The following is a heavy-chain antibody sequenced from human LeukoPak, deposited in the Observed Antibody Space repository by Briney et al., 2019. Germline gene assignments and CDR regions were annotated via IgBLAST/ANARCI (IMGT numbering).Heavy chain of an antibody. J-gene: IGHJ4*02. CDR3: ARYSESLLGFDILTAYYFDY. Sequence: PGGSLRLSCAASGFTFSSYWMSWVRQAPGKGLEWVANIKQDVSEEYYVDSLKGRFTISRDNAKNSLYLQMNSLRAEDTAVYYCARYSESLLGFDILTAYYFDYWGQGTLVTVSS. D-gene: IGHD3-9*01. V-gene: IGHV3-7*01. CDR2: IKQDVSEE. CDR1: GFTFSSYW.